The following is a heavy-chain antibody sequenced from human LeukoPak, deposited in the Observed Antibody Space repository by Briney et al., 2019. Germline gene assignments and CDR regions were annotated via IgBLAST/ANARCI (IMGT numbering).Heavy chain of an antibody. D-gene: IGHD3-10*02. Sequence: GGSLRLSCAASGFTFSNYWMSWVRQAPGKGPEWMGNMKEDGSETYYVDSVKGRFTISRDNAQNSLYLHMHSLRVEDTAVYYCARDPYVSNFDYWGQGTLVTVSS. V-gene: IGHV3-7*03. CDR3: ARDPYVSNFDY. J-gene: IGHJ4*02. CDR2: MKEDGSET. CDR1: GFTFSNYW.